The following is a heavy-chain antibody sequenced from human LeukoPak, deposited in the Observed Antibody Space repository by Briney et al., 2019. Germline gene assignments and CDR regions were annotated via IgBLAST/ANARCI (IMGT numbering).Heavy chain of an antibody. Sequence: AGGSLRLSCAASGFSFSTYAMHWVRQAPGKGLEWVSYISSSSSFKKYADSLKGRFTISRDNAKNLLSLQMNSLRAEDTAVYYCVRDRIGYNYFDYWGQGVPVTVSS. CDR3: VRDRIGYNYFDY. D-gene: IGHD5-24*01. V-gene: IGHV3-21*06. J-gene: IGHJ4*02. CDR2: ISSSSSFK. CDR1: GFSFSTYA.